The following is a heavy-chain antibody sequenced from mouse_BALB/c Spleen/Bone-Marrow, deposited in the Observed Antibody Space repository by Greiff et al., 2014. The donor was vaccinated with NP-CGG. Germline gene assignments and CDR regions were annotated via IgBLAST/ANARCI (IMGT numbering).Heavy chain of an antibody. Sequence: EVQLQQSGAELVKPRASVKLSCTASGFNIKDTYMHWVKQRPEQGLEWIGRIDPASDYTQFDSKFQGKATITADTSSNTAYLQLSSLTSEDTAVYYCATLTGTFDYWGQGTTLTVSS. CDR1: GFNIKDTY. CDR3: ATLTGTFDY. J-gene: IGHJ2*01. D-gene: IGHD4-1*01. V-gene: IGHV14-3*02. CDR2: IDPASDYT.